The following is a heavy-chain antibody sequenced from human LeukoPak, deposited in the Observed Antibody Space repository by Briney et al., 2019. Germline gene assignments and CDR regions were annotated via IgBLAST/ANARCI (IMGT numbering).Heavy chain of an antibody. Sequence: GGSLRLFCAASGFTFSSYAMSWVRQAPGKGLEWVSAISGSGGSTYYADSVKGRFTISRDNSKNTLYLQMNSLRAEDTAVYYCAKDWSPQYYDSIGSNWFDPWGQGTLVTVSS. D-gene: IGHD3-22*01. CDR1: GFTFSSYA. CDR3: AKDWSPQYYDSIGSNWFDP. J-gene: IGHJ5*02. V-gene: IGHV3-23*01. CDR2: ISGSGGST.